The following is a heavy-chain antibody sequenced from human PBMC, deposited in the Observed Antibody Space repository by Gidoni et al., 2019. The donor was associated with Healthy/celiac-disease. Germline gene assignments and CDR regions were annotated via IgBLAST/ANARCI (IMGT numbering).Heavy chain of an antibody. J-gene: IGHJ6*03. Sequence: QVQLVEAGGGVVQPGRSLRLSYAASGFTFSSDAMHWVRQAPGKGLEWVAVISYDGSNKYYADSVKGRFTISRDNSKNTLYLQMNSLRAEDTAVYYCAREKGYCSGGSCYDHYYYYMDVWGKGTTVTVSS. CDR3: AREKGYCSGGSCYDHYYYYMDV. CDR2: ISYDGSNK. D-gene: IGHD2-15*01. CDR1: GFTFSSDA. V-gene: IGHV3-30-3*01.